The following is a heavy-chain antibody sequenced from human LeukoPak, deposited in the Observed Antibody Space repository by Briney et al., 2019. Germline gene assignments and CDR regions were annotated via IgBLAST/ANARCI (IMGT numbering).Heavy chain of an antibody. CDR2: INLFEGST. CDR3: ARESLLTGSSEY. J-gene: IGHJ4*02. D-gene: IGHD1-1*01. Sequence: ASVKVSCKASGYTFTRYYMHWVRQAPGQGREWMGLINLFEGSTVLIQKFQGRVTMTSDTSTSTVYLEVSSLRSEDTAVYYCARESLLTGSSEYWGQGTVVTVSS. CDR1: GYTFTRYY. V-gene: IGHV1-46*01.